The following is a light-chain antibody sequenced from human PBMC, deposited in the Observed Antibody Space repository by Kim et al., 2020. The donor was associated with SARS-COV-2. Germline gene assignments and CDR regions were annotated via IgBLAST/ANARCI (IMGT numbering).Light chain of an antibody. CDR2: GAS. J-gene: IGKJ2*01. CDR1: QSVSNN. Sequence: LSVQPGERASLACRASQSVSNNLAWYQQKPGQAPRLLIYGASTRATGIPARFSGSGSGTEFTLTISSLQSEDFAVYYCQQYNNWYIFGQGTKLEI. CDR3: QQYNNWYI. V-gene: IGKV3-15*01.